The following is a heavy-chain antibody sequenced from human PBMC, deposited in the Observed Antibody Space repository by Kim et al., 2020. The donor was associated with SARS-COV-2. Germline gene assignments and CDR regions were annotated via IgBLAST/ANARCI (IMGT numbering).Heavy chain of an antibody. CDR1: GGSISSSSYY. CDR2: IYYSGST. V-gene: IGHV4-39*01. D-gene: IGHD3-3*01. Sequence: SETLSLTCTVSGGSISSSSYYWGWIRQPPGKGLEWIGSIYYSGSTYYNPSLQSRVTISVDTSKNQCSLKLSSVTAADTAVYYCARLQLLRITIFGVVEKGIWFHPWCQGTLVTVSS. CDR3: ARLQLLRITIFGVVEKGIWFHP. J-gene: IGHJ5*02.